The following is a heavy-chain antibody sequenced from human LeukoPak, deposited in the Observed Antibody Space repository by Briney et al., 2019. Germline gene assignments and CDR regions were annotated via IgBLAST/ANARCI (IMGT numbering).Heavy chain of an antibody. CDR3: ARETNDWNFDY. CDR1: GYTFTSYG. J-gene: IGHJ4*02. Sequence: ASVKVSCKASGYTFTSYGISWVRQAPGQGLEWMGWISAYNGNTNYAQKLQGRVTMTRDTSTSTVYMELSSLRSEDTAVYYCARETNDWNFDYWGQGTLVTVSS. D-gene: IGHD1-1*01. CDR2: ISAYNGNT. V-gene: IGHV1-18*01.